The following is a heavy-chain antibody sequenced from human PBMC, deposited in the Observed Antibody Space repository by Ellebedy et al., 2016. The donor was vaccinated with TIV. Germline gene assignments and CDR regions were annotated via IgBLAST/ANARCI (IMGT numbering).Heavy chain of an antibody. D-gene: IGHD3-10*01. V-gene: IGHV4-4*07. CDR1: GGSMSSFY. CDR3: AGTPYYGSGTYYASDY. CDR2: IYVSGGT. Sequence: SETLSLTXTVSGGSMSSFYWNWIRQPAGKGLEWIGRIYVSGGTNYSPSLKSRVTMSVDTSKNQFSLKLSSVTAADTAVYYCAGTPYYGSGTYYASDYWGQGTLVTVSS. J-gene: IGHJ4*02.